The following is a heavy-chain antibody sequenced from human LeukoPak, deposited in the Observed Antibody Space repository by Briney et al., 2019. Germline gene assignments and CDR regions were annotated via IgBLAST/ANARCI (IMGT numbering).Heavy chain of an antibody. J-gene: IGHJ4*02. CDR1: GYTFTDYY. CDR3: ARALGNYYDSTVYQAY. CDR2: INPKSGVT. D-gene: IGHD3-22*01. V-gene: IGHV1-2*02. Sequence: GASVTVSCTTSGYTFTDYYIHWVRQAPGQGREWMGWINPKSGVTNYAQNFQDRVTLTSDTSISTAYMDLSGLTSGDTAVYYCARALGNYYDSTVYQAYWGQGHLVTVSS.